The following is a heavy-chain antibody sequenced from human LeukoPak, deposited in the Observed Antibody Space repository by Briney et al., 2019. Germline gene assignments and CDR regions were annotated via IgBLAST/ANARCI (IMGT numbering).Heavy chain of an antibody. CDR1: GFTFSNAW. Sequence: GGSLRLSCAASGFTFSNAWMSWVRQAAGKGLEWVASIKQNGNEKHYVDSVKGRFIISRDNAENSVSLQMNSLRDEDTAMYYCARLLGESTIYDLWGQGTLVTVSS. CDR2: IKQNGNEK. D-gene: IGHD3-16*01. J-gene: IGHJ5*02. V-gene: IGHV3-7*01. CDR3: ARLLGESTIYDL.